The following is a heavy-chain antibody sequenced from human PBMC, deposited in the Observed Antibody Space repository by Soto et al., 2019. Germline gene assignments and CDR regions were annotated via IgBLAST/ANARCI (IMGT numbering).Heavy chain of an antibody. CDR3: ARDNDRSQLGGNYYYILDV. CDR1: GGTFRNSA. Sequence: QVQLEQSGAEVKKPGSSVKVSCKASGGTFRNSAISWVRQAPGQGLEWMGGIMPIFRTPDYAQKFHGRVTITADESTSTAYMELSGLRSDDTPVYFCARDNDRSQLGGNYYYILDVWGHGTTVTVSS. CDR2: IMPIFRTP. V-gene: IGHV1-69*12. D-gene: IGHD1-1*01. J-gene: IGHJ6*02.